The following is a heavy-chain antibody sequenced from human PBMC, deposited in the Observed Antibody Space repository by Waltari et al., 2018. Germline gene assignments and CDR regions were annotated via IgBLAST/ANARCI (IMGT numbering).Heavy chain of an antibody. Sequence: EVQLVESGGGVVQSGGSLRVSCAASGFIFSNYNMNGVRQAPGKGLEWISYISKTSGTRCYAESVKGRFTISRDNAKNSLYLQMSSLRDDDTAFYYCAREPATVAAAVDYWGQGTLVTVSS. V-gene: IGHV3-48*02. CDR1: GFIFSNYN. D-gene: IGHD6-13*01. CDR3: AREPATVAAAVDY. J-gene: IGHJ4*02. CDR2: ISKTSGTR.